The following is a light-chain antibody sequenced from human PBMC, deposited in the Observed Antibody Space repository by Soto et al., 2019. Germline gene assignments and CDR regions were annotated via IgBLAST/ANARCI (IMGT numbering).Light chain of an antibody. V-gene: IGKV1-5*01. CDR2: DAS. CDR3: QQYNSYSLS. J-gene: IGKJ2*01. CDR1: QSISSW. Sequence: DIPMTQSPSTLSASVGDRVTITCRASQSISSWLAWYQQKPGKAPKLLIYDASSLESGVPSRFSGSGSGTEFTLTISSLQPDDFATYYCQQYNSYSLSFGQGTMLEIK.